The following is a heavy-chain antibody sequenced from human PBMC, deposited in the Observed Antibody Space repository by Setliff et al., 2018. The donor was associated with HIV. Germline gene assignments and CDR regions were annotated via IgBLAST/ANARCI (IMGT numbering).Heavy chain of an antibody. D-gene: IGHD3-10*01. V-gene: IGHV1-18*01. Sequence: ASVKVSCKSSGDTFSTYVFTWVRQAPGQGLEWMGGVSANDGRTNHAQNFQDRVTMTTDTATSTAYMELRSLRSDDTAVYYCARDYYDLSSYHHYRHDCFDPWGQGTLVTVSS. CDR3: ARDYYDLSSYHHYRHDCFDP. CDR1: GDTFSTYV. J-gene: IGHJ5*02. CDR2: VSANDGRT.